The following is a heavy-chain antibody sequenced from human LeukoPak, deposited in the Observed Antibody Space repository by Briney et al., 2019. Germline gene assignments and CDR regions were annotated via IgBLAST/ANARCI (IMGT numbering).Heavy chain of an antibody. CDR3: ARDKYSSGPYYYYGMDV. V-gene: IGHV3-21*01. Sequence: GGSLRLSCAASGFTFSSYSMNWVRQAPGKGPEWVSSISSSSSYIYYADSVKGRFTISRDNAKNSLYLQMNSLRAEDTAVYYCARDKYSSGPYYYYGMDVWGQGTTVTVSS. D-gene: IGHD6-19*01. CDR1: GFTFSSYS. J-gene: IGHJ6*02. CDR2: ISSSSSYI.